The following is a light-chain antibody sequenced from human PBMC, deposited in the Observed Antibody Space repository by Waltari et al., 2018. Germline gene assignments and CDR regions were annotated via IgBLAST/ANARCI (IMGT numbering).Light chain of an antibody. J-gene: IGLJ2*01. CDR2: DVT. CDR3: SSYTVSNTVV. V-gene: IGLV2-14*03. Sequence: QSALTQPASVSGSPGQSITISCIGTRSDVAYYNYVSWYAQQPGKAPKLIIYDVTQRPSGVSNRFSGTKSGNTASLTIAGLQAEDEADYYCSSYTVSNTVVLGGGTKVTVL. CDR1: RSDVAYYNY.